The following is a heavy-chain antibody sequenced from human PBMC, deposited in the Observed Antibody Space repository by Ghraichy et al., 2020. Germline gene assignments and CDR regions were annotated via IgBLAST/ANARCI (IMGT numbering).Heavy chain of an antibody. CDR3: ARIDCNGGSCYVYWYFDL. CDR1: GGSISSGTYY. CDR2: IYYSGSS. Sequence: SETLSLTCAVSGGSISSGTYYWGWVRQPPGKGLEWIASIYYSGSSYYNPSLESRVTISVDTSKNQFSLKLTSVTAADTAVYYCARIDCNGGSCYVYWYFDLWGRGTLVTVSS. D-gene: IGHD2-15*01. J-gene: IGHJ2*01. V-gene: IGHV4-39*01.